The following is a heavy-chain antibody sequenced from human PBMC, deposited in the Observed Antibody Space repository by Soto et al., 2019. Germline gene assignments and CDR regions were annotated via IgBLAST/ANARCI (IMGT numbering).Heavy chain of an antibody. Sequence: QVQLVQSGAEVKKSGASVKVSCKASGYTFTSYGISWVRQAPGQGLEWMGWISAYNGNTNYAQKLQGRVTMTTDTSTSTAYIDLRSLRSDDTAVYYCARDHPAGYSSSWYIYWGQGTLVTVSS. CDR2: ISAYNGNT. V-gene: IGHV1-18*01. D-gene: IGHD6-13*01. J-gene: IGHJ4*02. CDR3: ARDHPAGYSSSWYIY. CDR1: GYTFTSYG.